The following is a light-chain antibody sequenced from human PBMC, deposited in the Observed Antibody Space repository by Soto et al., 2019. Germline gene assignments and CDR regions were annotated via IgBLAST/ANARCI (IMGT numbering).Light chain of an antibody. Sequence: AIQLTQSPPSLSASVGDRVTITCRASQGISSALAWYQQKPGKAPKVLMYDASSMESGVPSRFSGSGSGTDFTLTISSLQPEDFATYYCQPFDSEPFTFGPGTKVDIK. V-gene: IGKV1-13*02. CDR3: QPFDSEPFT. CDR1: QGISSA. J-gene: IGKJ3*01. CDR2: DAS.